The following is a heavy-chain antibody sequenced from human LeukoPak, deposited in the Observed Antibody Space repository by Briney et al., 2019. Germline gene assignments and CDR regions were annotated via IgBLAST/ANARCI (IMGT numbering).Heavy chain of an antibody. CDR1: GFTLSSYS. D-gene: IGHD3-10*01. Sequence: PGGSLRLSCAASGFTLSSYSMNWVRQAPGKGLEWVSYISSSSSTIYYADSVKGRFTISRDNAKNSLCLQMNSLRAEDTAVYYCARDIPPYYYGSGRISVFDYWGQGTLVTVSS. V-gene: IGHV3-48*04. J-gene: IGHJ4*02. CDR2: ISSSSSTI. CDR3: ARDIPPYYYGSGRISVFDY.